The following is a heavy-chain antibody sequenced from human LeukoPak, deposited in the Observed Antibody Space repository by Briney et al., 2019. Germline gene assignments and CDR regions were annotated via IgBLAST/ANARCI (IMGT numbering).Heavy chain of an antibody. J-gene: IGHJ6*02. CDR3: ARAPSGWHATDV. D-gene: IGHD6-19*01. V-gene: IGHV3-74*01. CDR1: GFTFRRHW. Sequence: GGSLRLSCAASGFTFRRHWMHWVRQAPGKGLVWVSRINGDGSATTYADSVKGRFTISRDDAKNTLYLQMNSLRAEDTAVYYCARAPSGWHATDVWGQGTTVTVSS. CDR2: INGDGSAT.